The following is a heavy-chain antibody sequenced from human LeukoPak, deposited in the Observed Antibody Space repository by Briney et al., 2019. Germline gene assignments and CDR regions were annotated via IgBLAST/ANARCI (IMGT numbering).Heavy chain of an antibody. J-gene: IGHJ4*02. CDR2: INERGTDS. CDR3: VRDETLWTLDW. Sequence: GESLRLSCTASGFTFSGHWIHWVRQAPGMGLVWVSRINERGTDSMYAESVKGRFTISRDNAKNTVYLQMNSLRAEDTAVYYCVRDETLWTLDWWGQGTLVSVSS. D-gene: IGHD1-1*01. CDR1: GFTFSGHW. V-gene: IGHV3-74*03.